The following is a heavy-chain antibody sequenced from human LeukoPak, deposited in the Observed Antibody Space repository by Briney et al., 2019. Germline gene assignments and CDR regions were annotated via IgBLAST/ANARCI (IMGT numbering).Heavy chain of an antibody. CDR2: INPNSGGT. J-gene: IGHJ3*02. D-gene: IGHD1-26*01. CDR1: GYTFTGYY. CDR3: ARVGGGSYDAFDI. Sequence: ASVKVSCRASGYTFTGYYMHWVRQAPGQGLEWMGWINPNSGGTNYAQKFQGRVTMTRDTSISTAYMELSRLRSDDTAVYYCARVGGGSYDAFDIWGQGTMVTVSS. V-gene: IGHV1-2*02.